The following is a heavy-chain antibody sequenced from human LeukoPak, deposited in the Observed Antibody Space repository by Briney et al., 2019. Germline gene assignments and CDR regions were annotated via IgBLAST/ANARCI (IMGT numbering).Heavy chain of an antibody. Sequence: ASVKVSCKASGYTFSGYYIHWVRQAPGQGLEWMGWINPNSGDTHYAQKFQGRVTMTRDTSSSIAYMDLNSLISDDTAVYYCARVQYQLLFEGNWFDPWGQGTLVTVSS. V-gene: IGHV1-2*02. CDR1: GYTFSGYY. D-gene: IGHD2-2*01. CDR2: INPNSGDT. J-gene: IGHJ5*02. CDR3: ARVQYQLLFEGNWFDP.